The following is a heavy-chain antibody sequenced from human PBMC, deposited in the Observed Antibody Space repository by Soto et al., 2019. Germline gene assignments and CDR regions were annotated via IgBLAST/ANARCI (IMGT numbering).Heavy chain of an antibody. CDR1: GFTFSSYG. D-gene: IGHD6-19*01. V-gene: IGHV3-33*01. CDR2: IWYDGSNK. CDR3: AREPPEAVAGYPYYFDY. Sequence: GGSLRLSCAASGFTFSSYGMHWVRQAPGKGLEWVAVIWYDGSNKYYADSVKGRFTISRDNSKNRLYLQMNSLIAEDTAGDYCAREPPEAVAGYPYYFDYWGQGTLVTVSS. J-gene: IGHJ4*02.